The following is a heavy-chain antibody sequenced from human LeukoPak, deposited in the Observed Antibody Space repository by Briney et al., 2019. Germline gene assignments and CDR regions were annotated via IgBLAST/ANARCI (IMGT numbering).Heavy chain of an antibody. CDR3: ARGRGYCGSGTPPGY. J-gene: IGHJ4*02. CDR1: GGSFSGYY. D-gene: IGHD3-10*01. V-gene: IGHV4-34*01. CDR2: INHSGST. Sequence: SETLSLTCAVYGGSFSGYYWSWIRQPPGKGLEWIGEINHSGSTNYNPSLKSRVTISVDTSKNQFSLKLSSVTAADTAVYYCARGRGYCGSGTPPGYWGQGTLVTVSS.